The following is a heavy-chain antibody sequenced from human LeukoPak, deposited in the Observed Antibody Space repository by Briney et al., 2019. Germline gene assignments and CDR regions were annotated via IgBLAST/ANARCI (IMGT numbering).Heavy chain of an antibody. CDR2: IWSDGTQK. Sequence: GGSLILSCAASGFTYSHYGMHWVRQAPGKGLEWVAIIWSDGTQKYYGDAVKGRFTISRDNSMKTLFLQMNSLRGDDTAVYCCAKDAQRGSDYSNSLESWGQGTLVTVSS. CDR1: GFTYSHYG. V-gene: IGHV3-33*06. J-gene: IGHJ5*01. CDR3: AKDAQRGSDYSNSLES. D-gene: IGHD4-11*01.